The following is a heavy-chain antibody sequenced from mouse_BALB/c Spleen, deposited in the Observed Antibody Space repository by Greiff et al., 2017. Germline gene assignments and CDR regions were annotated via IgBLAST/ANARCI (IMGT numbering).Heavy chain of an antibody. CDR3: ARGYYRYDDYYAMDY. J-gene: IGHJ4*01. CDR1: SYTFTDYA. D-gene: IGHD2-14*01. V-gene: IGHV1-67*01. Sequence: VQLQESGPELVRPGVSVKISCKGSSYTFTDYAMHWVKQSHAKSLEWIGVISTYYGNTNYNQKFKGKATMTVDKSSSTAYMELARLTSEDSAVYYCARGYYRYDDYYAMDYWGQGTSVTVSS. CDR2: ISTYYGNT.